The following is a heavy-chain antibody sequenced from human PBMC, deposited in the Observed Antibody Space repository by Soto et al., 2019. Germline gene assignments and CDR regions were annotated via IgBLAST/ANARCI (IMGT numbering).Heavy chain of an antibody. CDR2: ISYDGSNK. CDR3: AKDTGTVATIWDDSSGFDY. CDR1: GFTFSSYG. D-gene: IGHD3-22*01. V-gene: IGHV3-30*18. Sequence: QPGGSLRLSCAASGFTFSSYGMHWVRQAPGKGLEWVAVISYDGSNKYYADSVKGRFTISRDNSKNTLYLQMNSLRAEDTAVYYCAKDTGTVATIWDDSSGFDYWGQGTLVTVSS. J-gene: IGHJ4*02.